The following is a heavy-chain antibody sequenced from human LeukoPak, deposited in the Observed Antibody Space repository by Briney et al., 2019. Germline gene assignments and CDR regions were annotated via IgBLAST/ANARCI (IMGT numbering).Heavy chain of an antibody. CDR3: AREDYNDSGWYFDL. J-gene: IGHJ2*01. Sequence: PGGSLRLSCAASGFTFSSYAMHWVRQAPGRGLEWVAVISYDESSKYYADSVKGRFTVSRDNAKNTLYLQMNSLRAEDTAVFFCAREDYNDSGWYFDLWGRGTLVTVSS. D-gene: IGHD3-22*01. V-gene: IGHV3-30*04. CDR2: ISYDESSK. CDR1: GFTFSSYA.